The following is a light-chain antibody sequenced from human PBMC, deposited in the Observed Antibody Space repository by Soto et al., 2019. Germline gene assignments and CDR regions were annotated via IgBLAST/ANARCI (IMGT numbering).Light chain of an antibody. Sequence: QSVLTQPASVSASPGQSITISCTGTSSDVGGYNYVSWYQQHPGKAPKLIIYDVDSRPSGVSNRFSGSKSGNTASLTISGLQAEDEADYHCSSYTNSGTRVFGGGTKVTVL. V-gene: IGLV2-14*03. CDR1: SSDVGGYNY. J-gene: IGLJ2*01. CDR3: SSYTNSGTRV. CDR2: DVD.